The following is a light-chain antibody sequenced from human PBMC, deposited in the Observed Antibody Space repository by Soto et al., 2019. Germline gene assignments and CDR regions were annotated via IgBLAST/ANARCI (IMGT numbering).Light chain of an antibody. J-gene: IGKJ1*01. Sequence: DIQMTQSPSTLSTSVGDRVTITCRASQTISTWLAWYQQKPGKAPRLLIYKASSLERGVPSRFSGSGSGTEFTLTISSLQPHDFATYYCQEYNSNLRTFGQGTKVEIK. CDR1: QTISTW. V-gene: IGKV1-5*03. CDR2: KAS. CDR3: QEYNSNLRT.